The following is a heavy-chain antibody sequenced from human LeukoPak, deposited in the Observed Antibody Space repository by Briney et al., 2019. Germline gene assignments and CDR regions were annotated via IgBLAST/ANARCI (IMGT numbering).Heavy chain of an antibody. CDR2: TYYRSKWYN. V-gene: IGHV6-1*01. D-gene: IGHD2-2*01. CDR1: GDSVSSNSAA. Sequence: SQTLSLTCGISGDSVSSNSAAWNWIRQSPSRGLEWLGRTYYRSKWYNDYAVSVKSRITINPDTSKNQFSLQLNSVTPEDTAVYYCARGPPYCSSTRCRDWGQGTPVTVSS. CDR3: ARGPPYCSSTRCRD. J-gene: IGHJ4*02.